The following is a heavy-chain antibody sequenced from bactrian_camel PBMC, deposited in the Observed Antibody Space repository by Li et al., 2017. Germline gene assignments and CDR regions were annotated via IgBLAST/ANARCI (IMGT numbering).Heavy chain of an antibody. J-gene: IGHJ4*01. V-gene: IGHV3S55*01. CDR1: GYRYKSAA. D-gene: IGHD2*01. Sequence: HVQLVESGGGSVQAGGSLRLSCELSGYRYKSAACMGWFRQVEGMEREGVAAIDSDGTTAYANSVKGRFTVSADNAKKTLYLQMNNLKTEDTAVYFCGTDCADIVIVTTAINPLYTYEGQGTQVTVS. CDR2: IDSDGTT.